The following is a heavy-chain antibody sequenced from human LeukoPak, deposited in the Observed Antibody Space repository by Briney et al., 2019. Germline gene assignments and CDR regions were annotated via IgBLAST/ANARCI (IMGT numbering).Heavy chain of an antibody. V-gene: IGHV4-39*01. CDR3: ARHCRAVLVVPVARGDYFVY. CDR2: MYYSGAT. Sequence: SATLSLTWTVAGGSISSSSYHWGWIRQSPGEGLQWITSMYYSGATYYNPSLQSRVTISVDASKNHFSLKLYSVTAADTAVYYCARHCRAVLVVPVARGDYFVYLGQGALVTVSS. J-gene: IGHJ4*02. CDR1: GGSISSSSYH. D-gene: IGHD2-2*01.